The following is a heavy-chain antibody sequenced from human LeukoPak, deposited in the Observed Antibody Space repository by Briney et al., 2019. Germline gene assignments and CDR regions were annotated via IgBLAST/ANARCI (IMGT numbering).Heavy chain of an antibody. V-gene: IGHV3-15*01. CDR1: GFTFSNAW. J-gene: IGHJ4*02. Sequence: GGSLRLSCAASGFTFSNAWMSWVRQAPGKGLEWVGRIKSKTDGGTTDYAAPVKGRFTISRDDSKNTLYLQMNSLKTEDTAVYYCSTEGEYSYGYTGFDYWGQGTLVTVSS. D-gene: IGHD5-18*01. CDR3: STEGEYSYGYTGFDY. CDR2: IKSKTDGGTT.